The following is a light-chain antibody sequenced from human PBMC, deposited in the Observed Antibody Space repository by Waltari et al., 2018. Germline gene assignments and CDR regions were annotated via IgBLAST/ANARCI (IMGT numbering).Light chain of an antibody. CDR2: SAS. J-gene: IGKJ4*01. CDR1: QVIGNA. Sequence: DIQMTQSPSSLSASVGDRVTITCRASQVIGNALAWYQQKPGKAPKLLFYSASRLESGVPSRFSGSGSGTDYTLTISSLQPEDFATYYCQQYYSIALNFGGGTKVEIK. V-gene: IGKV1-NL1*01. CDR3: QQYYSIALN.